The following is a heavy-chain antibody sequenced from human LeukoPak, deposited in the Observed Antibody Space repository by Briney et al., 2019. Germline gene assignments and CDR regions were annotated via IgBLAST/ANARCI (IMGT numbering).Heavy chain of an antibody. CDR1: NYTFTSYD. CDR2: MNPNSGNT. CDR3: VRGSGSYYQYYFDW. V-gene: IGHV1-8*01. J-gene: IGHJ4*02. Sequence: ASVKVSCKASNYTFTSYDINWVRQATGQGLEWMGWMNPNSGNTGYAQKFQGRVTMTRNTSISTAYMELSSLRSEDTAMYYCVRGSGSYYQYYFDWWGQGTLVTVSS. D-gene: IGHD3-10*01.